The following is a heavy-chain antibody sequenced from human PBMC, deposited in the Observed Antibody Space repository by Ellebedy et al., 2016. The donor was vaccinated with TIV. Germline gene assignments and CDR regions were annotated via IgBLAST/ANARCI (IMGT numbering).Heavy chain of an antibody. CDR2: IYNGGRT. D-gene: IGHD3-22*01. CDR3: ARRAPPSSDDAFDI. J-gene: IGHJ3*02. Sequence: MPSETLSLTCNVSGGSITSYFWSWIRQPPGKGLEWIGYIYNGGRTTYNPALKSRVPISTHTSKNQFSLKLTSVTAADSAVYYCARRAPPSSDDAFDIWGQGTMVTVSS. CDR1: GGSITSYF. V-gene: IGHV4-59*01.